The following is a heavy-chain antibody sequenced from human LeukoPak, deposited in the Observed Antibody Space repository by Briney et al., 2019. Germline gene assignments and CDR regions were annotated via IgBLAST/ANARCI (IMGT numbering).Heavy chain of an antibody. Sequence: GGSLRLSCAASGFNFSHYALDWVRQAPGKGLEWVAYISYDGTNTDYADSVKGRFTISRDNSKNTLYLQMNSLRTEDTSAYYCASVLSYDVWRPLDNWGQGTLVTVSS. V-gene: IGHV3-30*04. CDR3: ASVLSYDVWRPLDN. J-gene: IGHJ4*02. CDR1: GFNFSHYA. CDR2: ISYDGTNT. D-gene: IGHD3-3*01.